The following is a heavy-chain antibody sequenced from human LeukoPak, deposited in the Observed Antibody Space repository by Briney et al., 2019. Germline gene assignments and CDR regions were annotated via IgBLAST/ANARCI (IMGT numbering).Heavy chain of an antibody. V-gene: IGHV4-34*01. CDR1: GGSFSGYY. CDR2: INHSGST. CDR3: ARMYCSSTSCYGPLDY. Sequence: SETLSLTCAVYGGSFSGYYWSWIRQPPGKGLEWIGEINHSGSTNYNPSLKSRVTISVDTSKIQFSLKLSSVTAADTAVYYCARMYCSSTSCYGPLDYWGQGTLVTVSS. J-gene: IGHJ4*02. D-gene: IGHD2-2*01.